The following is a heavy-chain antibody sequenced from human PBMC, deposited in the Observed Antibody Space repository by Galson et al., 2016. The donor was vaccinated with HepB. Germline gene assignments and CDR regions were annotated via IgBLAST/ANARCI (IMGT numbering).Heavy chain of an antibody. J-gene: IGHJ4*02. CDR1: GFTFSNYG. D-gene: IGHD1-26*01. Sequence: SLRLSCAASGFTFSNYGMHWVRQAPGKGLEWVAGIAYDGSSEYYADSVKGRFTISRDNSKNTLYLQMDSLRLEDTALYYCTKSADGGGYQEDWGQGTLVTVSS. CDR2: IAYDGSSE. V-gene: IGHV3-30*18. CDR3: TKSADGGGYQED.